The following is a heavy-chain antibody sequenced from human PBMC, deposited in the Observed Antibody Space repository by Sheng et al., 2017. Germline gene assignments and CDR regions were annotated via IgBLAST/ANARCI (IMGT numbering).Heavy chain of an antibody. J-gene: IGHJ4*02. CDR1: GASISTNTYY. V-gene: IGHV4-39*07. D-gene: IGHD5-12*01. Sequence: QLQLQESGPGLVKPSETLSLTCIVSGASISTNTYYWGWIRQTPGKGLEWIATVYYTGTTYYNPSLKSRVTMTVDTAKNQFSLKLSSVTAADTAVYFXARDDHSDYDALRWNWFRPRGAQGTPGPPSPQ. CDR3: ARDDHSDYDALRWNWFRPR. CDR2: VYYTGTT.